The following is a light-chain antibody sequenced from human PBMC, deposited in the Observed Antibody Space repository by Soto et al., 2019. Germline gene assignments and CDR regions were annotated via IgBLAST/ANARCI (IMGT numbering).Light chain of an antibody. CDR2: DAS. CDR3: QQYNSYLLT. V-gene: IGKV1-5*01. J-gene: IGKJ4*01. CDR1: QSISSW. Sequence: DIQMTQSPSTLSASVGDRLTITCRASQSISSWLAWYQQKPGKAPKLLVYDASSLKSGVPSRFSGSGSGTEFTLTISSLQPDDFATYYCQQYNSYLLTFGGGTKVEIK.